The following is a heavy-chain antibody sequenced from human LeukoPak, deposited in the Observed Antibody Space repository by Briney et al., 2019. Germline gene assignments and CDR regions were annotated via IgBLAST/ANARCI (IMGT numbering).Heavy chain of an antibody. CDR2: IYYFGST. CDR3: AREFGYNSGCFLDY. Sequence: SETLSLTCSVSGGFMSGYYWSWIRQPPGKGLEWIGYIYYFGSTNYNPSLKSRATISVDTSKKQFSLKLSSVTAADTAVYYCAREFGYNSGCFLDYWGQGTLVTVSS. D-gene: IGHD3-22*01. CDR1: GGFMSGYY. J-gene: IGHJ4*02. V-gene: IGHV4-59*01.